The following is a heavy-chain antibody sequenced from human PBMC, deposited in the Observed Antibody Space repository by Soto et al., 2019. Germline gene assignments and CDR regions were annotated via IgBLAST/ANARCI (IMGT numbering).Heavy chain of an antibody. CDR3: AKSYSGSRREFDY. CDR2: ISGSGGST. V-gene: IGHV3-23*01. CDR1: GFTFSSYA. Sequence: GASLTLSCAASGFTFSSYAMSWVRQAPGKGLEWVSAISGSGGSTYYADSVKGRFTMSRDNSKNTVYLQMNSLRAEDTAVYYCAKSYSGSRREFDYRGQGTLVTVSS. J-gene: IGHJ4*02. D-gene: IGHD5-12*01.